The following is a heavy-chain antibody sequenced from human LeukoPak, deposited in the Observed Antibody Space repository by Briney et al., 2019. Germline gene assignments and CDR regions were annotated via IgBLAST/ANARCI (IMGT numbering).Heavy chain of an antibody. CDR1: GGSIKRSY. CDR2: LEYSENT. Sequence: TSETLSLICTVSGGSIKRSYRSWIREPPAGGLEGIGYLEYSENTNYNPSLKRRVTISVDTSKNQFSVKLTSVTAADTAVYYCARATSYGDYVDYWGQGTLVTVSS. CDR3: ARATSYGDYVDY. V-gene: IGHV4-59*08. D-gene: IGHD4-17*01. J-gene: IGHJ4*02.